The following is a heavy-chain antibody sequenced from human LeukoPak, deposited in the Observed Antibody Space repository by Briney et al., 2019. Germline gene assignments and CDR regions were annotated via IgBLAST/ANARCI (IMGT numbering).Heavy chain of an antibody. CDR2: INHSGST. CDR1: GGSFSGYY. Sequence: SETLSLTCAVYGGSFSGYYWSWIRQPPGKGPEWIGEINHSGSTNYNPSLKSRVTISVDTSKNQFSLKLSSVTAADTAVYYCARAGGYCSSTSCRRYYGMDVWGKGTTVTVSS. D-gene: IGHD2-2*01. J-gene: IGHJ6*04. CDR3: ARAGGYCSSTSCRRYYGMDV. V-gene: IGHV4-34*01.